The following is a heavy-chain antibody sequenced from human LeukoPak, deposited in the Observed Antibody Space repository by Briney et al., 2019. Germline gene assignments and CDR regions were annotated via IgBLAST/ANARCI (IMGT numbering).Heavy chain of an antibody. CDR2: INPNSGGT. V-gene: IGHV1-2*02. D-gene: IGHD3-3*01. CDR1: GYTFTGYY. CDR3: ARDFDFWCGYLFDY. J-gene: IGHJ4*02. Sequence: GASVKVSCKASGYTFTGYYTHWVRQAPGQGLEWMGWINPNSGGTNYAQKFQGRVTMTRDTSISTAYMELSRLRSDDTAVYYCARDFDFWCGYLFDYWGQGTLVTVSS.